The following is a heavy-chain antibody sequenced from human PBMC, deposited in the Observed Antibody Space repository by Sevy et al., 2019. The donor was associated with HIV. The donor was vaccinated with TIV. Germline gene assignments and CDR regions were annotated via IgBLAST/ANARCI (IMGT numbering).Heavy chain of an antibody. V-gene: IGHV3-53*01. J-gene: IGHJ6*02. CDR2: IYSGGST. Sequence: GGSLRLSCAASGFTVSSHYMSWVRQAPGKGLEWVSVIYSGGSTYYADSVKGRFTISRDNSKNTLYLQMNSLRAEDTAVYYCAREMATVAYYYYGMDVWGQGTTVTVSS. D-gene: IGHD4-4*01. CDR3: AREMATVAYYYYGMDV. CDR1: GFTVSSHY.